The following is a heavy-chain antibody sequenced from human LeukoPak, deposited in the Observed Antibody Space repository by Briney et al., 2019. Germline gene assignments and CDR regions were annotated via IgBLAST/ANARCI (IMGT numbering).Heavy chain of an antibody. V-gene: IGHV1-69*05. CDR3: ASVPAAISRWFDP. CDR1: GGTFSSYA. J-gene: IGHJ5*02. D-gene: IGHD2-2*01. CDR2: IIPIFGTV. Sequence: ASVKVSCKASGGTFSSYAISWVRQAPGQGLEWMGGIIPIFGTVNYAQKFQGRVTITTDESTSTAYMELSSLRSEDTAVYYCASVPAAISRWFDPWGQGTLVTASS.